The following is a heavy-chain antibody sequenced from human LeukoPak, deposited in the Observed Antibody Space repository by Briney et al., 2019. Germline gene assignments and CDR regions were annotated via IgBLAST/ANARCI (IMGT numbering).Heavy chain of an antibody. CDR1: GGSISTSDYY. Sequence: SETLSLTCTVSGGSISTSDYYWTWIRQPPGKGLEWIGSVHYIGTTYPSPSLKSRVTMSVDPSKNQFSLKLTSVTAADTAVYYCGRITIFGVVDYWGQGTLVTVSS. CDR3: GRITIFGVVDY. V-gene: IGHV4-39*01. J-gene: IGHJ4*02. CDR2: VHYIGTT. D-gene: IGHD3-3*01.